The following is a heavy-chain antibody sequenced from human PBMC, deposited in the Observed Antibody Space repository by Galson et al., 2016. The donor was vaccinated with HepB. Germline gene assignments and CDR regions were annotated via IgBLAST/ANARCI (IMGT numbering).Heavy chain of an antibody. V-gene: IGHV6-1*01. CDR1: GDSVSSNNAG. CDR3: AREPPVAPPAYYYYMDV. Sequence: CAISGDSVSSNNAGWNWIRQSPSRGLEWLGKTYYWSKWYNDYSVSLKGRITITSDTSKNQFSLHLNSVTPEDTAVYCCAREPPVAPPAYYYYMDVWGEGTTVTVSS. J-gene: IGHJ6*03. D-gene: IGHD2-2*01. CDR2: TYYWSKWYN.